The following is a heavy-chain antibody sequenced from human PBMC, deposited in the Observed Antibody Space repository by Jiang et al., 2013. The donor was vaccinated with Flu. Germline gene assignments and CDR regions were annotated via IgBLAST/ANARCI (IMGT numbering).Heavy chain of an antibody. D-gene: IGHD2-2*01. Sequence: GAEVKKPGESLKISCKGSGYSFTSYWIGWVRQMPGKGLEWMGIIYPGDSDTRYSPSFQGQVTISADKSISTAYLQWSGLKASDTAMYYCARSYEGYCSSTSCYTILGYWGQGTLVTVSS. CDR1: GYSFTSYW. J-gene: IGHJ4*02. V-gene: IGHV5-51*01. CDR3: ARSYEGYCSSTSCYTILGY. CDR2: IYPGDSDT.